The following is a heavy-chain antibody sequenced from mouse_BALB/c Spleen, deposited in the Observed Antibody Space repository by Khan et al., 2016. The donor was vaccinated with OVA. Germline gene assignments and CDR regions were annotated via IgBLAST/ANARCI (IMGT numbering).Heavy chain of an antibody. V-gene: IGHV9-1*02. CDR1: GYTFTNYG. CDR3: ARGASYWYFDF. Sequence: QIQLVQSGPELKKPGETVKISCKASGYTFTNYGMNWVKQAPGKGLKWMGWINTYTGEPTYTDDFKGRFAFSLETSASTAYLQINNPKNEDMATYFCARGASYWYFDFWGAGTTVTVSS. J-gene: IGHJ1*01. CDR2: INTYTGEP.